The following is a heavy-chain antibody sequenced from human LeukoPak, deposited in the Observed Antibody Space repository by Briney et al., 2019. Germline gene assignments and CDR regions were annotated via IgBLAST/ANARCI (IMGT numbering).Heavy chain of an antibody. V-gene: IGHV1-2*06. CDR3: AREAWDSSGWYAFDI. J-gene: IGHJ3*02. CDR2: INPNSGGT. Sequence: ASVKVSCKASGYTFTGYYMHWVRQAPGQGLEWMGRINPNSGGTNYAQKFQGRATMTRDTSISTAYMELSRLRSDDTAVYYCAREAWDSSGWYAFDIWGQGTMVTVSS. CDR1: GYTFTGYY. D-gene: IGHD6-19*01.